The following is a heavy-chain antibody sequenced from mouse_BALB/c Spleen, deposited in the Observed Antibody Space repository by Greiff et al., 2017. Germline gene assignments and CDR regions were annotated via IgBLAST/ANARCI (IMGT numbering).Heavy chain of an antibody. J-gene: IGHJ3*01. D-gene: IGHD4-1*01. CDR3: ARGVGPSWFAY. V-gene: IGHV1-53*01. CDR2: INPYNDGT. CDR1: GYTFTSYW. Sequence: QVQLQQPGAELVKPGASVKLSCKASGYTFTSYWMHWVKQRPGQGLEWIGEINPYNDGTKYNEKFKGKATLTSDKSSSTAYMELSSLTSEDSAVYYCARGVGPSWFAYWGQGTLVTVSA.